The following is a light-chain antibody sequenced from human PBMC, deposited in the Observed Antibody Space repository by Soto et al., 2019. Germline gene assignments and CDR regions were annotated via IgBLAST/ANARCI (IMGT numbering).Light chain of an antibody. V-gene: IGKV3-20*01. CDR2: AAS. CDR1: QSISRNY. CDR3: QQYGTSPGT. Sequence: EIVLTQSPGTLSLSPGDRVTLSCRAGQSISRNYLAWYQQKSGQAPRLLIYAASGRASGIPDRFSGSGSGTDFSLTISRLEPEDSAVYYCQQYGTSPGTFGQGTKVASK. J-gene: IGKJ2*01.